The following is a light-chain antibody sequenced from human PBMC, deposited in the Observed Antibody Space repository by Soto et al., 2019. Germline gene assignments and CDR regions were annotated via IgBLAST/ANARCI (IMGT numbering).Light chain of an antibody. CDR2: EVS. V-gene: IGLV2-8*01. CDR3: SSYAGSNNAV. Sequence: QSVLTQPPSASGSPGQSVTISCTGTSSDVGGYNYVSWYQQHPGKAPKLMIYEVSKRPSGVPDRFSGSKSGNTASLTVSGLHAEDEADYYCSSYAGSNNAVFGTGT. CDR1: SSDVGGYNY. J-gene: IGLJ1*01.